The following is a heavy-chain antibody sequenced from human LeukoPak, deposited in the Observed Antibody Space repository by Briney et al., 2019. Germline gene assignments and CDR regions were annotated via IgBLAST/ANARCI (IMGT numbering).Heavy chain of an antibody. D-gene: IGHD2-15*01. CDR1: GYTFTSYG. CDR3: ASHGVCSGGSCYSGHFSWFDP. V-gene: IGHV1-18*01. J-gene: IGHJ5*02. Sequence: GASVKVSCKASGYTFTSYGISWVRQAPGQGLEWMGWISAYNGNTNYAQKLQGRVTMTTDTSTSTAYMELRSLRSDDTAVYYCASHGVCSGGSCYSGHFSWFDPWGQGTLVTVSS. CDR2: ISAYNGNT.